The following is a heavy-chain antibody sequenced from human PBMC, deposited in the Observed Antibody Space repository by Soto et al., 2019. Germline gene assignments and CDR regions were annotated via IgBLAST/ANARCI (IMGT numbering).Heavy chain of an antibody. CDR2: IYYSGST. CDR3: ARWWSGSRQGFDP. Sequence: ASVTLSLTCTVSGGSISSGDYYLSWIRQHPGKGLEWIGYIYYSGSTYYNPSLKSRVTISVDTSKNQFSLKLSSVTAADTAVYYCARWWSGSRQGFDPWGQGTLVTVSS. CDR1: GGSISSGDYY. V-gene: IGHV4-31*03. J-gene: IGHJ5*02. D-gene: IGHD3-3*01.